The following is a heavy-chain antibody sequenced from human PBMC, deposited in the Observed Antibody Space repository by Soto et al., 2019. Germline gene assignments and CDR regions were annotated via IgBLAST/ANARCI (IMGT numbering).Heavy chain of an antibody. CDR1: GFTFSSYA. CDR2: ISYDGSNK. CDR3: ARDQGKGELPHFDY. D-gene: IGHD1-26*01. J-gene: IGHJ4*02. V-gene: IGHV3-30-3*01. Sequence: QVQLVESGGGVVQPGRSLRLSCAASGFTFSSYAMHWVRQAPGKGLEWVAVISYDGSNKYYADSVKGRFTISRDNSKNTLYLQMTSLRAEDTAVYYCARDQGKGELPHFDYWGQGTLVTVSS.